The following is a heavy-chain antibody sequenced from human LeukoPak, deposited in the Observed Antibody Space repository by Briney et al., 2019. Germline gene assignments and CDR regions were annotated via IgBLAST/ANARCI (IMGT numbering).Heavy chain of an antibody. CDR3: VKVRSAVVAAATNY. D-gene: IGHD2-15*01. V-gene: IGHV3-23*01. CDR2: ISGSGGST. CDR1: GSTFSNYA. J-gene: IGHJ4*02. Sequence: GGSLRLSCAASGSTFSNYAMSWVRQAPGKGLEWVSVISGSGGSTYHADSVKGRFTISRDNSNNTLYLQMNSLRAEDTAIYYCVKVRSAVVAAATNYWGQGTLVTVSS.